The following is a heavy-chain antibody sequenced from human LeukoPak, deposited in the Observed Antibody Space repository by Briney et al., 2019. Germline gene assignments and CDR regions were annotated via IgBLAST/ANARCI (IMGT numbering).Heavy chain of an antibody. J-gene: IGHJ3*02. CDR2: TNTDGTIT. CDR1: GFTFSDYW. D-gene: IGHD1-26*01. V-gene: IGHV3-74*01. CDR3: VRGRGSYWYDLGPAFNM. Sequence: GGSLRLSCAASGFTFSDYWMHWVRQAPGKGLVWVSQTNTDGTITDYADSAKGRFTISRDNAKKTLNLQMESLRVDDTAVYYCVRGRGSYWYDLGPAFNMWGQGTMVTVSS.